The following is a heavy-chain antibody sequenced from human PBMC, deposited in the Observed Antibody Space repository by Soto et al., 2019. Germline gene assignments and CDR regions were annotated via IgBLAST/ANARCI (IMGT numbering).Heavy chain of an antibody. CDR2: IWYDGSNK. J-gene: IGHJ5*02. D-gene: IGHD6-13*01. Sequence: PGGSLRLSCAASGFTFSSYGMHWVRQAPGKGLEWVAVIWYDGSNKYYADSVKGRFTISRDNSKNTLYLQMNSLRAEDTAVYYCARDLVPWIAAAVTHYNWFDPWGQGTRVTVAS. V-gene: IGHV3-33*01. CDR1: GFTFSSYG. CDR3: ARDLVPWIAAAVTHYNWFDP.